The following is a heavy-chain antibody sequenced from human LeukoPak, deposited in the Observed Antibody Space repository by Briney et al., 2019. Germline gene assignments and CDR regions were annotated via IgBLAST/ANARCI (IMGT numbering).Heavy chain of an antibody. J-gene: IGHJ5*02. Sequence: GGSLRLSCAASGFTFKSYDMHWVRQVAGRGLEWVSGIGTAGDTYYQGSVKGRFTISRDNAKNSLYLQMNSLRAEDTAVYYCARGAAAAGLNWFDPWGQGTLVTVSS. CDR3: ARGAAAAGLNWFDP. D-gene: IGHD6-13*01. V-gene: IGHV3-13*01. CDR2: IGTAGDT. CDR1: GFTFKSYD.